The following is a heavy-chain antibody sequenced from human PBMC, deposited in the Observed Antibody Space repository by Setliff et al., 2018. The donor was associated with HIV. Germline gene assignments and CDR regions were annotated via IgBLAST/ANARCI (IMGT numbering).Heavy chain of an antibody. CDR2: IYYSGST. CDR1: GGSISSGGYN. Sequence: PSETLSLTCTVSGGSISSGGYNWSWIRQHPGKGLEWIGYIYYSGSTYYNPSLKSRVTISVDTSKNQFSLKLSSVTAADTAVFYCARGTLYYYDTGGYSYFDYWGQGTLGTVSS. CDR3: ARGTLYYYDTGGYSYFDY. D-gene: IGHD3-22*01. J-gene: IGHJ4*02. V-gene: IGHV4-31*03.